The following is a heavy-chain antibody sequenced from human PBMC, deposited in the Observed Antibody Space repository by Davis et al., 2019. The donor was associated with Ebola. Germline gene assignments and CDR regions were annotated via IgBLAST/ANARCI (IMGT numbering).Heavy chain of an antibody. V-gene: IGHV3-30*14. CDR2: ISYDGTNE. CDR1: GFIFRDYA. J-gene: IGHJ2*01. CDR3: ARHVNGDFWYFDL. D-gene: IGHD4-17*01. Sequence: GGSLRLSCAVSGFIFRDYAIHWVRQAPGRGLEWLAVISYDGTNEYYADSVKGRFTVSRDNSKNTVYLQMNSLRVEDTAMYYCARHVNGDFWYFDLWGRGTLVTVSS.